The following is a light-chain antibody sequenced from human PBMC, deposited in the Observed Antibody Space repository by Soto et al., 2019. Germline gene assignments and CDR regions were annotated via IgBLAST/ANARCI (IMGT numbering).Light chain of an antibody. CDR2: DVS. CDR1: SSDVGGYNF. CDR3: SSDTSSSPL. J-gene: IGLJ1*01. Sequence: QSALTQPASVSGSPGQSITISCTGTSSDVGGYNFVSWYQQHPGKAPKLMIYDVSNRPSGVSNRVSGSKSGNTASLTISGLQAEDEADYYCSSDTSSSPLFGTGTKVTVL. V-gene: IGLV2-14*01.